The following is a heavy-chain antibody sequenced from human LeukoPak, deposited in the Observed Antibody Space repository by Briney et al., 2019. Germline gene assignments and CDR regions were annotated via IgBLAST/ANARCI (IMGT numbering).Heavy chain of an antibody. J-gene: IGHJ3*02. CDR2: ISYDGSNK. Sequence: PGGSLRLSCAASGFTFSSYAMHWVRQAPGKGLEWVAVISYDGSNKYYADSVKGRFTISGDNSKNTLYLQMNSLRAEDTAVYYCAREKSSGWSHGAFDIWGQGTMVTVSS. V-gene: IGHV3-30*04. CDR1: GFTFSSYA. D-gene: IGHD6-19*01. CDR3: AREKSSGWSHGAFDI.